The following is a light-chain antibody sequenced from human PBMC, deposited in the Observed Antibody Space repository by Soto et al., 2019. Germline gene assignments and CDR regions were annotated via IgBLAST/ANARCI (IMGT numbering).Light chain of an antibody. Sequence: EIVLTQSPGTLSFSPGERATLSCRASHSVSSRYLAWYQQKPGQAPRLLIHGASSRATGIPDRFTGSGSETDFTLTISRLEPEDFAVYYCQQYGSSPRTFGGGTKVEVK. CDR3: QQYGSSPRT. CDR2: GAS. V-gene: IGKV3-20*01. CDR1: HSVSSRY. J-gene: IGKJ4*01.